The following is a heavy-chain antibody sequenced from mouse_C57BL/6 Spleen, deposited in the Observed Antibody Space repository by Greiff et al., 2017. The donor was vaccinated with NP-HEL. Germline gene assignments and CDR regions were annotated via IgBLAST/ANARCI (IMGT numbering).Heavy chain of an antibody. J-gene: IGHJ2*01. V-gene: IGHV14-4*01. Sequence: VQLQQSGAELVRPGASVKLSCTASGFNIKDDYMHWVKQRPEQGLEWIGWIDPENGDTEYASKFQGKATITADTSSNTAYLQLSSLTSEDTAVYYCTTDTTVGAWYFDYWGQGTTLTVSS. D-gene: IGHD1-1*01. CDR2: IDPENGDT. CDR1: GFNIKDDY. CDR3: TTDTTVGAWYFDY.